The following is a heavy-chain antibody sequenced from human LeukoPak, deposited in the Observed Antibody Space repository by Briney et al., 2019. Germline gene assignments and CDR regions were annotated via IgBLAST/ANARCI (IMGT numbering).Heavy chain of an antibody. J-gene: IGHJ6*02. CDR2: ISGSGGST. V-gene: IGHV3-23*01. CDR3: AKALAAAGTYYYYGMDV. Sequence: GGSLRLSCAVSGFTFSTHAMTWVRQAPGKGLEWVSSISGSGGSTYYADSVKGRFTISRDNSKNTLYLQMNSLRAEDTAVYYCAKALAAAGTYYYYGMDVWGQGTTVTVSS. D-gene: IGHD6-13*01. CDR1: GFTFSTHA.